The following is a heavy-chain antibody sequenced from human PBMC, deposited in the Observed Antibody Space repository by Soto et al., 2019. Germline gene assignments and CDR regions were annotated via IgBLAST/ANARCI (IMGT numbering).Heavy chain of an antibody. J-gene: IGHJ6*02. CDR3: AMRRITISGVVYYYGMDV. V-gene: IGHV3-53*01. CDR2: IYSGGST. D-gene: IGHD3-3*01. CDR1: GFTVSSNY. Sequence: PGGSLRLSCAASGFTVSSNYMSWVRQAPGKGLEWVSVIYSGGSTYYADSVKGRFTISRDNSKNTLYLQMNSLRAEDTAVYYCAMRRITISGVVYYYGMDVWGQGTTVTVSS.